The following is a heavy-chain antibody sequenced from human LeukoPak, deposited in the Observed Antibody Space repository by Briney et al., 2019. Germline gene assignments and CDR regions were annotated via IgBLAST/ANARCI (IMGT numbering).Heavy chain of an antibody. CDR1: GYTFTGYY. CDR2: INPNSGGT. V-gene: IGHV1-2*02. J-gene: IGHJ4*02. Sequence: ASVKVSCKASGYTFTGYYMHWVRQAPGQGLEWMGWINPNSGGTNYAQKFQGRVTITRDTSISTAYMGLNRLRSDDTAVYYCARLYYYDSSGDYWGQGTLVTVSA. D-gene: IGHD3-22*01. CDR3: ARLYYYDSSGDY.